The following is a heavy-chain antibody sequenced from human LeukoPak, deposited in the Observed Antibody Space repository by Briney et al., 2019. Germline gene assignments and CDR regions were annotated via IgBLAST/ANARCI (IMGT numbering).Heavy chain of an antibody. D-gene: IGHD1-26*01. Sequence: GGSLRLSCAASGFTFSSYWMSWVRQAPGKGLEWVANIKQDGSEKYYVDSVKGRFTISRDNAKNSLYLQMNSLRAEDTAVYYCAREGVGATKDFDYWGQGTLVTVSS. J-gene: IGHJ4*02. CDR2: IKQDGSEK. CDR3: AREGVGATKDFDY. V-gene: IGHV3-7*01. CDR1: GFTFSSYW.